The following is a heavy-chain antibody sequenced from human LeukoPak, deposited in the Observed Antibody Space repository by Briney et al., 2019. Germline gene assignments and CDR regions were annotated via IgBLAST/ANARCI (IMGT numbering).Heavy chain of an antibody. CDR1: GFTFSSYA. D-gene: IGHD6-13*01. CDR3: AKDRSGSWTNDAFDI. J-gene: IGHJ3*02. Sequence: PGGSLRLSCAASGFTFSSYAMSWVRQAPGKGLEWVSTISGSGGTPYYADSVKGRFTISRDNSKNTLYLQMNSLRAEDTAVYYCAKDRSGSWTNDAFDIWGQGTMVTVSS. V-gene: IGHV3-23*01. CDR2: ISGSGGTP.